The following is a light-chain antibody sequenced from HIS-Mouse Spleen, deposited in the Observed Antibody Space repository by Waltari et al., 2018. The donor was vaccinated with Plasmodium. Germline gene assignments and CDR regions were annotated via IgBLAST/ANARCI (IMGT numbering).Light chain of an antibody. CDR3: QQYNNWPYT. V-gene: IGKV3-15*01. Sequence: EIVTTQSPATLSVSPGYRATLSCRASQSVSGNLAWYQQKPGQAPRPLIYGASTRATGIPARFSGSGSGTEFTLTISSMQSEDFAVYYCQQYNNWPYTFGQGTKLEIK. CDR1: QSVSGN. J-gene: IGKJ2*01. CDR2: GAS.